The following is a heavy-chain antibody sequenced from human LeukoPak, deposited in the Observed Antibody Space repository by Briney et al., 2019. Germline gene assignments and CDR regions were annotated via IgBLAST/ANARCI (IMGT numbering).Heavy chain of an antibody. V-gene: IGHV5-51*01. CDR1: GYSFTTYW. J-gene: IGHJ4*02. CDR2: IYPGDSDT. D-gene: IGHD1-14*01. CDR3: ARATWQPVSPYYFDY. Sequence: GESLKISCKGSGYSFTTYWIGWVRQMPGKGLEWMGIIYPGDSDTRCSPSFQGQVTISADKSISTAYLQWSSLKASDTAMYFCARATWQPVSPYYFDYWGQGTLVTVSS.